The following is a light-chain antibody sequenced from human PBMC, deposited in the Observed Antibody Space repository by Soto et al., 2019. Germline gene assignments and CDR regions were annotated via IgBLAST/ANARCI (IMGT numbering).Light chain of an antibody. V-gene: IGLV1-44*01. Sequence: QSVLTQPPSASGTPGQRVTISCSGSSSNIGSNTVNWYQQLPGTAPKLLIYSNNQRPSGVPDRFSGSKSGTSASLAISGLQSEDEGDYYCAAWDDSLNRVVFGGGTKLTVL. J-gene: IGLJ2*01. CDR3: AAWDDSLNRVV. CDR1: SSNIGSNT. CDR2: SNN.